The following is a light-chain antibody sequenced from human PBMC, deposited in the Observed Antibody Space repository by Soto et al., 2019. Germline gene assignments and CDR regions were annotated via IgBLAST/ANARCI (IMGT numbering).Light chain of an antibody. J-gene: IGKJ4*01. CDR3: QQSYRLPLT. CDR1: QRISTF. V-gene: IGKV1-39*01. Sequence: DIQMTQSPSSLSAFVGDSVTITCHASQRISTFLNWYHQKPGKAPKLLIYSASYLQSGVPSNFSGSGSGTDFTLSIVSLQPDDFVTYFCQQSYRLPLTCGGGTKVEI. CDR2: SAS.